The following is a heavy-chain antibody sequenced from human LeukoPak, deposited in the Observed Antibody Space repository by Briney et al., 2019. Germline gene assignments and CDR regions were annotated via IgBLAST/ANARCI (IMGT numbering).Heavy chain of an antibody. CDR3: ATSGDYDWKLDY. J-gene: IGHJ4*02. CDR1: GGPFSSLA. D-gene: IGHD1-1*01. CDR2: IIPIFETS. V-gene: IGHV1-69*13. Sequence: SVKVSCKASGGPFSSLAISWVRQAPGQGIEWMGGIIPIFETSHYSQKFQDRVTITADESATTAYMELSSLTFDDTAVYYCATSGDYDWKLDYWGRGTLVTVSS.